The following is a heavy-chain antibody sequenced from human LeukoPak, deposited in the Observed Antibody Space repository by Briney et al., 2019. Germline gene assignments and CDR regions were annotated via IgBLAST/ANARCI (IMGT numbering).Heavy chain of an antibody. CDR1: GFTFSSYA. Sequence: GGSLRLSCAASGFTFSSYAMSWVRQAPGKGLEWVSAISGSGGSTYYADSVKGRFTISRDNSKNTLYLQMNSLRAEDTAVYYCARVVGSSGYYHVRPFDYWGQGTLVTVSS. CDR3: ARVVGSSGYYHVRPFDY. CDR2: ISGSGGST. V-gene: IGHV3-23*01. J-gene: IGHJ4*02. D-gene: IGHD3-22*01.